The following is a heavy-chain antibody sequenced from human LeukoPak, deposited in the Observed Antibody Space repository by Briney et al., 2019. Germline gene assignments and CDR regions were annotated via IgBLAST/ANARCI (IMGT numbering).Heavy chain of an antibody. J-gene: IGHJ4*02. V-gene: IGHV3-23*01. D-gene: IGHD6-19*01. CDR1: GFTFSSYA. CDR2: ISGSGGST. CDR3: ARAPGYSSGWYESYFDY. Sequence: GGSLRLSCAASGFTFSSYAMSWVRQAPGKGLEWVSAISGSGGSTYYADSVKGRFTISRDNSKNTLYLQMNSLRAEDTAVYYCARAPGYSSGWYESYFDYWGQGTLVTVSS.